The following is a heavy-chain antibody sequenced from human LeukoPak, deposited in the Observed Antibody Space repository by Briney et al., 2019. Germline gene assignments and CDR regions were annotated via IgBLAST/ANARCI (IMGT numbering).Heavy chain of an antibody. D-gene: IGHD3-16*02. Sequence: ASVKVSCKASGGTFSSYAINWVRQAPGQGLEWMGGIIPVFGTSNYAQKFQGRVTITADESTSTAYMELRSLRSDDTAVYYCARGHRSRYYYYYYMDVWGKGTTVTVSS. V-gene: IGHV1-69*13. CDR2: IIPVFGTS. J-gene: IGHJ6*03. CDR1: GGTFSSYA. CDR3: ARGHRSRYYYYYYMDV.